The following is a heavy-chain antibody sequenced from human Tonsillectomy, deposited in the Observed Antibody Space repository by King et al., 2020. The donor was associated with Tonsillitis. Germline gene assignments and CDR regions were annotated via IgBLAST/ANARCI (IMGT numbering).Heavy chain of an antibody. CDR1: GFTFSNAW. Sequence: VQLVESGEGLVKPGGSLRLSCAASGFTFSNAWMNWVRQAPGKGLEWVGRIKSKTDGGTTDYAAPLKGRFSISRDDSKNTLYLQMNSLKTEDTAVYYCTTDLAYSDRNDYWGQGTLVTVSS. CDR2: IKSKTDGGTT. CDR3: TTDLAYSDRNDY. V-gene: IGHV3-15*07. D-gene: IGHD5-18*01. J-gene: IGHJ4*02.